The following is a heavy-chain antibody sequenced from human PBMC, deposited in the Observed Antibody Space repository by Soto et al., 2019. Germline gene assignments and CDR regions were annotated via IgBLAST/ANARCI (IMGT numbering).Heavy chain of an antibody. CDR2: IYSTGNS. J-gene: IGHJ4*02. Sequence: SETLSLTCFVDGDSIRYYFWSWIGQPAGKGLEWLGRIYSTGNSNENPSLKSRVSLSVDTSKNQFSLRLKSMTAADTAVYYCAREGLGFDFWGQGALVTVSS. CDR1: GDSIRYYF. CDR3: AREGLGFDF. V-gene: IGHV4-59*10. D-gene: IGHD3-16*01.